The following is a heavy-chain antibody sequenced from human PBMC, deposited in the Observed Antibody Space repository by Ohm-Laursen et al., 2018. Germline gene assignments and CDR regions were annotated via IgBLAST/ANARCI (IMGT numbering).Heavy chain of an antibody. J-gene: IGHJ5*02. CDR3: ARVSRGTLQSP. D-gene: IGHD5-24*01. Sequence: SLRLSCSAFGFTFSDYYMSWIRQAPGKGLEWVSYISSSGSTIYYADSVKGRFTISRDNAKNSLYLQMNSLRAEDTAVYYCARVSRGTLQSPWGQGTLVTVSS. CDR2: ISSSGSTI. V-gene: IGHV3-11*01. CDR1: GFTFSDYY.